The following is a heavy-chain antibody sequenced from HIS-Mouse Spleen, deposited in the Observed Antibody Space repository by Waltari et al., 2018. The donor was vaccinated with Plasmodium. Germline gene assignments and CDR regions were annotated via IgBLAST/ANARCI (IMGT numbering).Heavy chain of an antibody. CDR3: ARVLGYKAAAGTFVEYFQH. V-gene: IGHV1-2*02. Sequence: QVQLVQSGAEVKKPGASVKVSCKASGYTFTGYYMHWVRQAPGQGLEWMGWSNPNSGGKNNAQKCQGRVTMTRDTSISTAYMELSRLRSDDTAVYYCARVLGYKAAAGTFVEYFQHWGQGTLVTVSS. J-gene: IGHJ1*01. D-gene: IGHD6-13*01. CDR1: GYTFTGYY. CDR2: SNPNSGGK.